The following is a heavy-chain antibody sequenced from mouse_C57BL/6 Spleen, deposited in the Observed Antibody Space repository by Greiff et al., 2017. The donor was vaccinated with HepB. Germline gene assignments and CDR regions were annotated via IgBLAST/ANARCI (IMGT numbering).Heavy chain of an antibody. J-gene: IGHJ2*01. CDR2: INYDGSST. CDR1: GFTFSDYY. Sequence: EVNVVESEGGLVQPGSSMKLSCTASGFTFSDYYMAWVRQVPEKGLEWVANINYDGSSTYYLDSLKSRFIISRDNAKNILYLQMSSLKSEDTATYYCARSYYSNYFDYWGQGTTLTVSS. V-gene: IGHV5-16*01. CDR3: ARSYYSNYFDY. D-gene: IGHD2-5*01.